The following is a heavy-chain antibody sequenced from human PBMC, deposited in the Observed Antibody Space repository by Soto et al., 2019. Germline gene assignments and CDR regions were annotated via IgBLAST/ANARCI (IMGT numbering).Heavy chain of an antibody. V-gene: IGHV3-30*18. Sequence: HXGCLRLSCAACGFSFSSYGMHWVRQAPGKGLEWVAVISYDGSNKYYADSVKGRFTISRDNSKNTLYLQMNSLRAEDTAVYYCAKDSRYYDFWSGYWNYWGQGTLVTVSS. CDR2: ISYDGSNK. D-gene: IGHD3-3*01. CDR1: GFSFSSYG. J-gene: IGHJ4*02. CDR3: AKDSRYYDFWSGYWNY.